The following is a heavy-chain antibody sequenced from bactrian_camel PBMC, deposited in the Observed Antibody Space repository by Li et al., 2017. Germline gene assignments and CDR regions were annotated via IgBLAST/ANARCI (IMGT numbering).Heavy chain of an antibody. CDR2: LGTTAART. V-gene: IGHV3S40*01. CDR1: LYTGTSYC. D-gene: IGHD2*01. CDR3: VSDAAYCTGSACHT. Sequence: VQLVESGGGLVQPGGSLRLSCAASLYTGTSYCMGWIRQAPGKEREGVAGLGTTAARTVYADSVKGRFTISQDNAKNTVYLQMNSLKPDDTAVYYCVSDAAYCTGSACHTWGQGTQVTVS. J-gene: IGHJ6*01.